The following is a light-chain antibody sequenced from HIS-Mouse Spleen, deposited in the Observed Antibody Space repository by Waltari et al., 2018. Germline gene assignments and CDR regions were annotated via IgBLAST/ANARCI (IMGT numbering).Light chain of an antibody. V-gene: IGLV3-19*01. CDR1: SLRRSH. CDR2: GKN. Sequence: SSELTQAPAVSGALGQTVRSTCQGGSLRRSHASLYQQKPGQAPVLVIYGKNNRPSGIPDRFSGSSSGNTASLTITGAQAEDEADYYCNSRDSSGNHVVFGGGTKLTVL. J-gene: IGLJ2*01. CDR3: NSRDSSGNHVV.